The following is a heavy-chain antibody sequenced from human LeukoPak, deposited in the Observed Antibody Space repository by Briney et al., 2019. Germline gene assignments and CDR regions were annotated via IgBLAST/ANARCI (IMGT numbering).Heavy chain of an antibody. Sequence: SVKVSCKASGGTFSSYAISWVRQAPGQGLEWMGGIIPTFGTANYAQRFQGRVTITADESTSTAYMELSSLRSEDTAVYYCAREMGDSKYYFDYWGQGTLVTVSS. CDR3: AREMGDSKYYFDY. CDR2: IIPTFGTA. D-gene: IGHD2-21*02. CDR1: GGTFSSYA. J-gene: IGHJ4*02. V-gene: IGHV1-69*13.